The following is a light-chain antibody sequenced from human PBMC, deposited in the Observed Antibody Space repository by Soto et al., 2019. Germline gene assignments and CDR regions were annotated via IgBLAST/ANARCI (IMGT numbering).Light chain of an antibody. CDR3: MQSTQLPPT. Sequence: DVVMTQTPLSLSVAPGQPASISCKSSQSLLHITGETFLFWYLQKPGQSPQLLIYEVSTRVSGVPDRFSGSGSGTDFSLETSRVETDDVGIYYCMQSTQLPPTFGQGTQLGIE. CDR1: QSLLHITGETF. J-gene: IGKJ5*01. V-gene: IGKV2D-29*02. CDR2: EVS.